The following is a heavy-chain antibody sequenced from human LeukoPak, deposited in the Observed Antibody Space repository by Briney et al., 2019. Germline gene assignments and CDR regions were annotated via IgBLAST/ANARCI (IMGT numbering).Heavy chain of an antibody. Sequence: GGSLRLSCAASGFTFSTYAMSWVRQAPGKGLEWVSGISGSDGSTDYADSVKGRFTISRDNSKNTLYLQMNSLRAEDTAVYHCAKDGRGGNCCNWFDPWGQGTLVTVS. CDR3: AKDGRGGNCCNWFDP. J-gene: IGHJ5*02. CDR2: ISGSDGST. D-gene: IGHD2-15*01. V-gene: IGHV3-23*01. CDR1: GFTFSTYA.